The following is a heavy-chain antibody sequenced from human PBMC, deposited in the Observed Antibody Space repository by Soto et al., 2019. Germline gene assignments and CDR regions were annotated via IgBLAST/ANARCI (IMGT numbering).Heavy chain of an antibody. CDR3: ATWHLQEHAYDI. CDR1: GFTVSGKKY. CDR2: LYDLDGT. J-gene: IGHJ3*02. Sequence: GESLKISCAAFGFTVSGKKYVAWVRQAPGKGLEWVSALYDLDGTYYADSVKGRFTTSSDSSRTTVYLQMNSLRPDDTAVYSCATWHLQEHAYDIWGQGTMVTVSS. V-gene: IGHV3-53*01. D-gene: IGHD1-1*01.